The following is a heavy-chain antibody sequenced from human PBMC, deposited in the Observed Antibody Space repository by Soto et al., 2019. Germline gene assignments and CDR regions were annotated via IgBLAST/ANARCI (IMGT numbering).Heavy chain of an antibody. Sequence: QVQLQESGPGLVKPSETLSLTCTVSGGSISPYYWSWIRQPPGKGLEWIGYIYYTGTTNYYPSLKSRVTMSVDTSKNQFSLKLSSVTAADTAVYSCARLGGYYQALDSWGPGTLVTVSS. D-gene: IGHD3-22*01. CDR1: GGSISPYY. V-gene: IGHV4-59*08. CDR2: IYYTGTT. J-gene: IGHJ4*02. CDR3: ARLGGYYQALDS.